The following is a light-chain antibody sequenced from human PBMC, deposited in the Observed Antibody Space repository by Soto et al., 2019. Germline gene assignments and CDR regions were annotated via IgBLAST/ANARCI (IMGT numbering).Light chain of an antibody. CDR2: DAS. CDR3: QQYNNGWT. J-gene: IGKJ1*01. Sequence: DIQVTQSPSTLSASVGDRVTITCRASESIKGWLAWYQQKPGKAPKLLIYDASSLKGGVPSRFSCSGSGTEFTLTISSLQPDDFSTYYCQQYNNGWTFGQGTKVEIK. V-gene: IGKV1-5*01. CDR1: ESIKGW.